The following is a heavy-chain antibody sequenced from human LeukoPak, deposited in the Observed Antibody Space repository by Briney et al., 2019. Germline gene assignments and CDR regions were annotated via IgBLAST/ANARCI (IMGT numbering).Heavy chain of an antibody. V-gene: IGHV4-34*01. Sequence: SETLSLTCAVYGGSFSGYYWSWIRQPPGKGLEWIGEINHSGSTNYNPSLKSRVTISVDTSKNQFSLKLSSVTAADTAVYYCARGGGYSSSWYSGKEIWGQGTLVTVSS. CDR2: INHSGST. J-gene: IGHJ4*02. CDR1: GGSFSGYY. D-gene: IGHD6-13*01. CDR3: ARGGGYSSSWYSGKEI.